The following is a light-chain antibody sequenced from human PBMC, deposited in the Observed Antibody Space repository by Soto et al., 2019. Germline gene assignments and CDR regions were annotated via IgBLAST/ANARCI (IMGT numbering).Light chain of an antibody. CDR3: SSHTSTTALVL. V-gene: IGLV2-14*03. CDR1: SSDIGGYNY. Sequence: QSALAQPASVSGSPGQSITISCTGTSSDIGGYNYVSWYQHHPGKAPKFIIYDVTNRPSGVSDRFSGSKSGNTASLTISALQAEDEADYFCSSHTSTTALVLFGGGTKLTVL. J-gene: IGLJ2*01. CDR2: DVT.